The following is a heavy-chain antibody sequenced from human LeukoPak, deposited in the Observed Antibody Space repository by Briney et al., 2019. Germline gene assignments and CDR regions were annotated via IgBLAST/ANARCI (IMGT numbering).Heavy chain of an antibody. Sequence: SETLSLTCTVSGGSISSYCWSWIRQPPGKGLEWIGEINHSGSTNYNPSLKSRVTISVDTSKNQFSLKLSSVTAADTAVYYCARWEGGSYYDFDYWGQGTLVTVSS. J-gene: IGHJ4*02. CDR3: ARWEGGSYYDFDY. CDR1: GGSISSYC. D-gene: IGHD1-26*01. CDR2: INHSGST. V-gene: IGHV4-34*01.